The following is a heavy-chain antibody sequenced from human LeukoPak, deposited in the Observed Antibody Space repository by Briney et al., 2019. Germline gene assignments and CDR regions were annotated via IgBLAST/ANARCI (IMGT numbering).Heavy chain of an antibody. J-gene: IGHJ6*02. D-gene: IGHD3-16*01. Sequence: SETLSLTCSVFGGSISCCHWIWMRQSPGKGLEWIGYMHHSGSASDNPSLKSRVTISLDTPKNQFSLKLSSVAAADTAVYYCARLGGTARMDVWGQGTTVTVS. CDR2: MHHSGSA. CDR1: GGSISCCH. CDR3: ARLGGTARMDV. V-gene: IGHV4-59*01.